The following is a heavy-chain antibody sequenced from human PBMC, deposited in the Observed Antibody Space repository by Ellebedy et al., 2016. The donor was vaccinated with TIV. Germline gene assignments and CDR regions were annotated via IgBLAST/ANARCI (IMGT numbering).Heavy chain of an antibody. J-gene: IGHJ4*02. D-gene: IGHD1-7*01. CDR2: IRSSTNSI. V-gene: IGHV3-48*04. Sequence: GGSLRLSXAASGFIFSTYSMNWVRQAPGKGLEWVALIRSSTNSISYADSVKGRFTISRDNAKNTLYLQINSLRAEDTAVYYCTRAGNYRHDYWGQGTLVTVSS. CDR3: TRAGNYRHDY. CDR1: GFIFSTYS.